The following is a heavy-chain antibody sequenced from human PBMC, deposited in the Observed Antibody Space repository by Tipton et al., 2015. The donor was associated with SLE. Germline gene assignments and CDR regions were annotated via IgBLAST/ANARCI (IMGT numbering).Heavy chain of an antibody. CDR1: GGFISTYF. V-gene: IGHV4-59*01. D-gene: IGHD1-26*01. CDR3: ARHAGGVGATP. Sequence: TLSLTCTVSGGFISTYFWSWIRQSPGKGLEWIGNVYSSGSTNYNPSLMSRVTISVDTSNNAFSLKLTSVTAADTAVYYCARHAGGVGATPWGQGTLVSVSS. CDR2: VYSSGST. J-gene: IGHJ5*02.